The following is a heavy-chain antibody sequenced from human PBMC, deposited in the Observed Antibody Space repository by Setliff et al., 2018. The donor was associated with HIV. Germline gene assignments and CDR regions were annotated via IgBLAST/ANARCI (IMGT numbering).Heavy chain of an antibody. J-gene: IGHJ4*02. D-gene: IGHD3-3*01. CDR2: IYYSGST. CDR1: GGSISSYY. V-gene: IGHV4-59*01. Sequence: KPSETLSLTCPVSGGSISSYYWSWIRQPPGKGLEWIGYIYYSGSTNYNPSLKSRVTISVDTSKNQFSLKLSSVTAADTAVYYCARGYYNFWSGYPPLDYWGQGTMGT. CDR3: ARGYYNFWSGYPPLDY.